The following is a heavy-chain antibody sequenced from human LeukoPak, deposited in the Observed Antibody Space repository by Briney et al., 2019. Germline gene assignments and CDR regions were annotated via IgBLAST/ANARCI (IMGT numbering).Heavy chain of an antibody. J-gene: IGHJ4*02. CDR1: GFTFSGSA. V-gene: IGHV3-73*01. Sequence: GGSLRLSCAASGFTFSGSAMHWVRQASGKGLEWVGRIRSKANSYATAYAASVKGRFTISRDDSKNTAYLQMNSLRTEDTAVYYCARHVVAVGFDYWGQGTLVTVSS. CDR2: IRSKANSYAT. D-gene: IGHD3-22*01. CDR3: ARHVVAVGFDY.